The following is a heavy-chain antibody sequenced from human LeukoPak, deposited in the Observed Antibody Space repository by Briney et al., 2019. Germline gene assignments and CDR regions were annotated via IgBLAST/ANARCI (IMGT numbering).Heavy chain of an antibody. V-gene: IGHV3-21*06. Sequence: GGSLRLSCAASGFAFSRFSMNWVRQAPGKGLEWVSSISRSSPFIAYADSVKGRFTISRDNANNLLYLQMNGLRAEDTAVYYCASGDFYDSSGYYYYWGQGTLVTVSS. CDR2: ISRSSPFI. CDR3: ASGDFYDSSGYYYY. D-gene: IGHD3-22*01. J-gene: IGHJ4*02. CDR1: GFAFSRFS.